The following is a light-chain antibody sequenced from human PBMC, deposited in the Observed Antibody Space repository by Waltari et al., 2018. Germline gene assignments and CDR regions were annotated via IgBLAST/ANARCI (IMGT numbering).Light chain of an antibody. Sequence: DIVMTRSPDSLAVALGESATINCKPSQSLLYSSNNKNYLAWYQQKPGQPPKLLIYWASTRESGVPDRFSGSGSGTDFTLTISSLQAEDVAVYYCHQYSSTPRAFGQGTKVEIK. CDR1: QSLLYSSNNKNY. CDR2: WAS. CDR3: HQYSSTPRA. V-gene: IGKV4-1*01. J-gene: IGKJ1*01.